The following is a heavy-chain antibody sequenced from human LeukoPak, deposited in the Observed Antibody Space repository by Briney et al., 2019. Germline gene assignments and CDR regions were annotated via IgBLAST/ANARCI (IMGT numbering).Heavy chain of an antibody. D-gene: IGHD3-22*01. J-gene: IGHJ4*02. CDR3: ARESPTVHYYDSSGYYILDY. V-gene: IGHV1-18*01. Sequence: ASVKVSCKASGYTFTSYGISWVRQAPGQGLEWMGWISAYNGNTNYAQKLQGRVTTTTDTSTSTAYMELRSLRSDDTAVYYCARESPTVHYYDSSGYYILDYWGQGTLVTVSS. CDR1: GYTFTSYG. CDR2: ISAYNGNT.